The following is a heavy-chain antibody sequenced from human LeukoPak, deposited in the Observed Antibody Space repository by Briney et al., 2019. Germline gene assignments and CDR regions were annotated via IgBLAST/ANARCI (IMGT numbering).Heavy chain of an antibody. Sequence: SETLSLTCTVSGGSISSSSYYWGWIRQPPGKGLEWIGSIYYSGSTYYNPSLKSRVTISVDTSKNQFSLKLSSVTAADTAVYYCARGVFRYDSSGYYFAFDIWGQGTMVTVSS. CDR2: IYYSGST. CDR3: ARGVFRYDSSGYYFAFDI. V-gene: IGHV4-39*07. D-gene: IGHD3-22*01. J-gene: IGHJ3*02. CDR1: GGSISSSSYY.